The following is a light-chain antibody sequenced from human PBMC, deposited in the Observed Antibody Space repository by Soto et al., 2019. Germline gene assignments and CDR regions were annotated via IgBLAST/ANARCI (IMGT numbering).Light chain of an antibody. Sequence: DIQMAQSPSSVSAFVGDRVTITCRASQDISSWLGWYQQKPGKAPQLLIYAASSLQSGVPSRFSGSGSGTDFTLTITSLQPEDFATYFCQQASSFPTFGQGTRVELK. CDR2: AAS. CDR3: QQASSFPT. CDR1: QDISSW. J-gene: IGKJ1*01. V-gene: IGKV1D-12*01.